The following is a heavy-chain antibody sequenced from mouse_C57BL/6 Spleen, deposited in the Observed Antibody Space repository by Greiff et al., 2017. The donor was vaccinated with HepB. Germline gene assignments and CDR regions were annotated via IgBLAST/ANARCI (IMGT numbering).Heavy chain of an antibody. D-gene: IGHD4-1*01. CDR3: ARSPPLGPLYAMDY. CDR2: IWSGGST. Sequence: VKVVESGPGLVQPSQSLSITCTVSGFSLTSYGVHWVRQSPGKGLEWLGVIWSGGSTDYNAAFISRLSISKDNSKSQVFFKMNSLQADDTAIYYCARSPPLGPLYAMDYWGQGTSVTVSS. V-gene: IGHV2-2*01. CDR1: GFSLTSYG. J-gene: IGHJ4*01.